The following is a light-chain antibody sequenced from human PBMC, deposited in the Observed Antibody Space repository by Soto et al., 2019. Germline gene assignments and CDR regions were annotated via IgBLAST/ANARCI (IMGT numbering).Light chain of an antibody. V-gene: IGLV2-14*01. CDR1: TSDIGFYDY. CDR2: GVT. CDR3: SSYTTSNTYV. Sequence: QSVLTQPASVSGSPGQSLTISCTGTTSDIGFYDYVSWYQQYPGKAPKLLIYGVTIRPSGISNRFSGSKSGSTASLTISGLRDEDEADYYCSSYTTSNTYVFGTGTKVTLL. J-gene: IGLJ1*01.